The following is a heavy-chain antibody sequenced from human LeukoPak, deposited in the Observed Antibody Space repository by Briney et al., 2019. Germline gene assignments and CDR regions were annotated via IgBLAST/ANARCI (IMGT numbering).Heavy chain of an antibody. CDR2: INHSGST. J-gene: IGHJ6*03. V-gene: IGHV4-34*01. CDR1: GGSFSGYY. CDR3: ARGVSRTNYDFWSGYYDRYYYYYYMDV. D-gene: IGHD3-3*01. Sequence: TSETLSLTCAVYGGSFSGYYWSWIRQPPGKGLEWIGEINHSGSTNYNPSLKSRVTISVDTSKNQFSLKLSSVTAADTAVYYCARGVSRTNYDFWSGYYDRYYYYYYMDVWGKGTTVTVSS.